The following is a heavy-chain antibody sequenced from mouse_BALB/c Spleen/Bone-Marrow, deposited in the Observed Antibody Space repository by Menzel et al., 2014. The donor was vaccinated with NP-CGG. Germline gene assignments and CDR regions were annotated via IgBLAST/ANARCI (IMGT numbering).Heavy chain of an antibody. V-gene: IGHV1S137*01. J-gene: IGHJ1*01. CDR3: ARETLLRSGYFDV. Sequence: QVQLQQSGAELVRPGVSVKISCKGSGYTFTDYAMHWVKQSHAKSLEWIGVISTYYGDASYNQKFKGKATMTVDESSSTAYMELARLTSEDSAIYYCARETLLRSGYFDVWGAGTTVTVSS. CDR1: GYTFTDYA. D-gene: IGHD1-2*01. CDR2: ISTYYGDA.